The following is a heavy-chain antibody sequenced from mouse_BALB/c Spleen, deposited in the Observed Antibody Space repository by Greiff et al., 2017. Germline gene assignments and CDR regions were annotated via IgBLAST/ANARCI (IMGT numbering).Heavy chain of an antibody. V-gene: IGHV5-9-3*01. Sequence: EVKVVESGGGLVKPGGSLKLSCAASGFTFSSYAMSWVRQTPEKRLEWVATISSGGSYTYYPDSVKGRFTISRDNAKNTLYLQMSSLRSKDTAMYYCARHGNSYAMDYWGQGTSVTVSS. J-gene: IGHJ4*01. CDR2: ISSGGSYT. CDR1: GFTFSSYA. D-gene: IGHD2-1*01. CDR3: ARHGNSYAMDY.